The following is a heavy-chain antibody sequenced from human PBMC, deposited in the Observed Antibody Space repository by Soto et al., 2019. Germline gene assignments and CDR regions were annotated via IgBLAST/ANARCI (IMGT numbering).Heavy chain of an antibody. Sequence: GSLRLSYAASXFTFTAYAMSWVRQAPGKGLEWLSTISASGETTYHADSVKGRFTFSRDNSKNTLYLQMNSLRAEDTAVYYCAKAQTPYYYDSSGSFVYWGQGTLVTVSS. CDR1: XFTFTAYA. CDR3: AKAQTPYYYDSSGSFVY. V-gene: IGHV3-23*01. J-gene: IGHJ4*02. D-gene: IGHD3-22*01. CDR2: ISASGETT.